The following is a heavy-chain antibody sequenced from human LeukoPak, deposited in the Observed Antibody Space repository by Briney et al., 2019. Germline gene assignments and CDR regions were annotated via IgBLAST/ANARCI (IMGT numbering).Heavy chain of an antibody. CDR1: GFAFSTYW. Sequence: GGSLRLSCAASGFAFSTYWMHWVCQAPGKGLVWVSHINTDGSSTTYADSVKGRFTISRDNAKNTLYLQMNNLRTEDTAVYYCARVARSSGYYYGGFDYWGQGTLVTVSS. D-gene: IGHD3-22*01. CDR3: ARVARSSGYYYGGFDY. J-gene: IGHJ4*02. CDR2: INTDGSST. V-gene: IGHV3-74*03.